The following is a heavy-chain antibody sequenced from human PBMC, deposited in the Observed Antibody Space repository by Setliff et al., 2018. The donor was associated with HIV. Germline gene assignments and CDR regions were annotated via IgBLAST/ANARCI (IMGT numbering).Heavy chain of an antibody. D-gene: IGHD3-16*01. J-gene: IGHJ4*02. V-gene: IGHV4-61*09. CDR1: GGSVNSQTDY. Sequence: NPSETLSLTCTVSGGSVNSQTDYWTWIRQPAGKGLEWIGHIYISRNTNYNTSLKGRVAMSVDRSKNQFSLKLNSVTAADTAVYYCARARGSVAHINTFDSWGQGTLVTVSS. CDR2: IYISRNT. CDR3: ARARGSVAHINTFDS.